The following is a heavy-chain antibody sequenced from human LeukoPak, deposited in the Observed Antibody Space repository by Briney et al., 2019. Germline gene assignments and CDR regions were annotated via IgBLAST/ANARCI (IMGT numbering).Heavy chain of an antibody. CDR3: ARDTGFYDDYGFDS. J-gene: IGHJ4*02. CDR1: GGSISNYY. Sequence: SETLSLTCTVSGGSISNYYWSWIRQPPGKGLEWIGYIHYSGSPNYNPSLKSRVSISVDTSKNQFSLKLTSVTAADTAVYYCARDTGFYDDYGFDSWGQGTLVTVSS. D-gene: IGHD4-17*01. CDR2: IHYSGSP. V-gene: IGHV4-59*01.